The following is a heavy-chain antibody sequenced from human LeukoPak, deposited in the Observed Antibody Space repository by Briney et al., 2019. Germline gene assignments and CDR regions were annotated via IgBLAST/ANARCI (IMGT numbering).Heavy chain of an antibody. D-gene: IGHD2-8*01. J-gene: IGHJ4*02. V-gene: IGHV4-34*01. Sequence: SETLSLTCAVYGGSFSDYYWSWIRQPPGKGLEWIGKINPSGSTNYNPSLKSRVTISVDTSTNQFSLKLSSVTAADTAVYYCARGRDIVLMVYAFQFAYWGQGTLVTVSS. CDR3: ARGRDIVLMVYAFQFAY. CDR1: GGSFSDYY. CDR2: INPSGST.